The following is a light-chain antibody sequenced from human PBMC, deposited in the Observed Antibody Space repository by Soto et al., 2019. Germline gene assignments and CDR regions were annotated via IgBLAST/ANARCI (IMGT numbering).Light chain of an antibody. CDR2: DAT. Sequence: DIQMTQSPSILSASIGDRVTISCRASQSISVWLAWYQQKPGKAPRVLIFDATALESGVPSRFSGSGSGTEFTLTTNNLQPDDFATYYCQQYHNSWWTSGQGTQVDIX. CDR1: QSISVW. CDR3: QQYHNSWWT. J-gene: IGKJ1*01. V-gene: IGKV1-5*01.